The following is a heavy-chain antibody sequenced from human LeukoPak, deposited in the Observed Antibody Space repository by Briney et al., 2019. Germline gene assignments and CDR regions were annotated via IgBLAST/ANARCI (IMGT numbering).Heavy chain of an antibody. D-gene: IGHD2-21*02. J-gene: IGHJ4*02. CDR3: ARDRQSVVTATLDY. CDR2: IYYSGST. V-gene: IGHV4-39*07. Sequence: YPSETLSLTCTVSGGSISSSSYYWGWIRQPPGKGLEWIGSIYYSGSTYYNPSLKSRVTISVDTSKNQFSPKLSSVTAADTAVYYCARDRQSVVTATLDYWGQGTLVTVSS. CDR1: GGSISSSSYY.